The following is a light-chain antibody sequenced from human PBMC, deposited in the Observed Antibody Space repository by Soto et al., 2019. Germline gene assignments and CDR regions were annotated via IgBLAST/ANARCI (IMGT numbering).Light chain of an antibody. V-gene: IGLV1-40*01. CDR2: GNN. CDR3: QSYDTSLSGSV. CDR1: SSNIGAGSD. Sequence: QSALTQTPSVSGAPGQSVTMSCTGSSSNIGAGSDVHWYQHLPGTPPKVVISGNNNRPSGVPDRFSGSKSGTSASLSITGLQAEDEADYYCQSYDTSLSGSVFGGGTKVTVL. J-gene: IGLJ2*01.